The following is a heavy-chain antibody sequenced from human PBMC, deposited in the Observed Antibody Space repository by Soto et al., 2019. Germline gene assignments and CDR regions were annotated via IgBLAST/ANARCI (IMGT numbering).Heavy chain of an antibody. Sequence: QVQLVESGGGVVQPGRSLRLSCAASGFTFSSYGMHWVRQAPGKGLEWVAVISYDGSNKYYADSVKGRFTISRDNSKNTLYLQMNSLRAEDTAVYYCANDTPFHDLWGQGTLVTVSS. CDR1: GFTFSSYG. J-gene: IGHJ4*02. V-gene: IGHV3-30*18. CDR3: ANDTPFHDL. CDR2: ISYDGSNK.